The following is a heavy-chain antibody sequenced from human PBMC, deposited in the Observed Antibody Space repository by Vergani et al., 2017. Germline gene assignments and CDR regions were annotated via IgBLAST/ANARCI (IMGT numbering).Heavy chain of an antibody. CDR2: INHSGRT. CDR1: GGSFSGYY. Sequence: QVQLQQWGAGLLKPSETLSLTCAVYGGSFSGYYWSWIRQPPGKGLEWIGKINHSGRTNYNPSLQSRVTISVDTSKNLFSLKLSSVTAADTAVYYCARDIVATMGHNWFDPWGQGTLVTVSS. CDR3: ARDIVATMGHNWFDP. D-gene: IGHD5-12*01. V-gene: IGHV4-34*01. J-gene: IGHJ5*02.